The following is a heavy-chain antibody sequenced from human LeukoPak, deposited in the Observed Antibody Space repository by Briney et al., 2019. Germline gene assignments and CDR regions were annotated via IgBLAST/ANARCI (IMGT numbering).Heavy chain of an antibody. CDR1: GFTFGVYG. Sequence: PGRSLRLSCTASGFTFGVYGMSWVRQAPGKGLEWVGFIRSKAYGGTTEYAASVKGRFTISKDDSKSIAYLQMNSLKTEDTAVYYCGCSTGYYSGYFDYWGQGTLVTVSS. V-gene: IGHV3-49*04. J-gene: IGHJ4*02. CDR2: IRSKAYGGTT. CDR3: GCSTGYYSGYFDY. D-gene: IGHD3-22*01.